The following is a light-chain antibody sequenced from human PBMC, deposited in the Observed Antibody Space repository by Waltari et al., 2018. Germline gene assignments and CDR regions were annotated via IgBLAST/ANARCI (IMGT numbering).Light chain of an antibody. CDR2: EVS. CDR1: SSDVGGYNY. Sequence: QSALTQPPSASGSPGQSVTIPCTGTSSDVGGYNYVSWYQQHPGKAPKLMIYEVSKRPSGVPDRFSGSSGNTASLTVSGLQAEDEADYYCSSYAGSNRLVFGGGTKLTVL. J-gene: IGLJ3*02. CDR3: SSYAGSNRLV. V-gene: IGLV2-8*01.